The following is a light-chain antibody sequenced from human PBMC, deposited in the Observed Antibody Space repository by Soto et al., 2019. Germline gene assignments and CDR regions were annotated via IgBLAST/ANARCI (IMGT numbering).Light chain of an antibody. J-gene: IGKJ2*01. Sequence: EIVLTQSPGTLSLSPGERATLSCRASQSVSSSYLAWYQQKPGHAPRLPIYGASSRATGIPDRFSGSPSGADFTLTISRLEPEDFEVSSCQQYGSSLPYTFGQGTKLEIK. CDR1: QSVSSSY. CDR3: QQYGSSLPYT. CDR2: GAS. V-gene: IGKV3-20*01.